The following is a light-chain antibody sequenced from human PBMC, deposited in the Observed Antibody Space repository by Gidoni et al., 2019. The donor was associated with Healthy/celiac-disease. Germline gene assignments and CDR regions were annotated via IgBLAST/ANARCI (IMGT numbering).Light chain of an antibody. J-gene: IGLJ2*01. CDR2: QDR. CDR3: PAWDSSTVV. CDR1: KLGDKY. V-gene: IGLV3-1*01. Sequence: SYELAQPPSVYVSPGQTASINCSGYKLGDKYACWYQQKPGQSPVLVIYQDRKRPSGIPERFSGSNSGNTAHLTISGPQAMDEADYYCPAWDSSTVVFGGGTKLTVL.